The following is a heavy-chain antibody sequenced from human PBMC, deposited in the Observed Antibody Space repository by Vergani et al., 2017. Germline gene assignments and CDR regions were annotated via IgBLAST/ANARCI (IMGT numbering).Heavy chain of an antibody. J-gene: IGHJ4*02. Sequence: EVQLVESGGGLVQPGRSLRLSCAASGFTFDDYAMHWVRQAPGKGLEWVSGISWNSGSIGYADSVKGRFTISRDNAKNSLYLQMNSLRAEDTALYYCAKDSAMATQVEYYFDYWGQGTLVTVSS. CDR3: AKDSAMATQVEYYFDY. V-gene: IGHV3-9*01. CDR2: ISWNSGSI. CDR1: GFTFDDYA. D-gene: IGHD2-2*01.